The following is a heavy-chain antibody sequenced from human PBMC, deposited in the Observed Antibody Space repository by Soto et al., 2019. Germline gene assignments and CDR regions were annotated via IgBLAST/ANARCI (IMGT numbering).Heavy chain of an antibody. J-gene: IGHJ6*03. D-gene: IGHD6-6*01. CDR2: ISTNGVGT. Sequence: EVQLVESGGGLAQPGGSLRLSCAASGFTLSGYAMDLVRRAPGKGLEYVSGISTNGVGTYYANSVQGRFTISRDNSKNTVYLQMGSLRPEDMAVYYCARRARPDFYYMDVWGKGTTVTVSS. V-gene: IGHV3-64*01. CDR1: GFTLSGYA. CDR3: ARRARPDFYYMDV.